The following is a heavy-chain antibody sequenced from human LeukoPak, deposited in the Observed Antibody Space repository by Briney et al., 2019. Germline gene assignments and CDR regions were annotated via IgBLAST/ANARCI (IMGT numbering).Heavy chain of an antibody. CDR1: GGSISSSSYY. J-gene: IGHJ4*02. CDR2: IYYSGST. V-gene: IGHV4-39*07. Sequence: SSETLSLTCTVSGGSISSSSYYWGWIRQPPGKGLEWIGSIYYSGSTYYNPSLQSRVTISVDTSKNQFSLKLSSVTAADTAVYYCARLLRQWDHTSSGNFDYWGQGTLVTVSS. CDR3: ARLLRQWDHTSSGNFDY. D-gene: IGHD6-6*01.